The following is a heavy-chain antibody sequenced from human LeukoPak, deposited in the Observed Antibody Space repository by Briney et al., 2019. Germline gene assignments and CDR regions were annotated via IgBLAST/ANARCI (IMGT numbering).Heavy chain of an antibody. J-gene: IGHJ4*02. CDR3: ARELYYYDSSGYYRYFDY. Sequence: GGSLRLSCAASGFTFSSNYMSWVRQAPGKGLEWVSVIYSGGSTYYSDSVTGRFTISRDNSKNTLYLQMNSLRAEDTAVYYCARELYYYDSSGYYRYFDYWGQGTLVTVSS. CDR1: GFTFSSNY. D-gene: IGHD3-22*01. CDR2: IYSGGST. V-gene: IGHV3-66*02.